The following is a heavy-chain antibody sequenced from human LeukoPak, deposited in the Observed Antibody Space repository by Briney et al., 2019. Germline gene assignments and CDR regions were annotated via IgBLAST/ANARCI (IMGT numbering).Heavy chain of an antibody. Sequence: GSLRLSCAASGFTFSSYSMNWVRQAPGKGLEWVSSISSSSSYIYYADSVKGRFTISRDNAKNSLYLQMNSLRAEDTAVYYCAGVQQGIAYYYGMDVWGQGTTVTVSS. J-gene: IGHJ6*02. CDR1: GFTFSSYS. V-gene: IGHV3-21*01. D-gene: IGHD2-21*01. CDR3: AGVQQGIAYYYGMDV. CDR2: ISSSSSYI.